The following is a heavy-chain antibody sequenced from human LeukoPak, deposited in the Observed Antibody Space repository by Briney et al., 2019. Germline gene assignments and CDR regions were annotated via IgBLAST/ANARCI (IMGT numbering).Heavy chain of an antibody. J-gene: IGHJ4*02. CDR2: ISSNGGST. Sequence: PGGSLSLSCSASGFPFISYAMTWVRQAPGKGLEYVSSISSNGGSTYYADSVKGRFTISRDNSKNTLFLQMSSLRTEDTAVYYCASPYSGYDYNFDHWGQGTLVTVSS. CDR3: ASPYSGYDYNFDH. V-gene: IGHV3-64D*06. CDR1: GFPFISYA. D-gene: IGHD5-12*01.